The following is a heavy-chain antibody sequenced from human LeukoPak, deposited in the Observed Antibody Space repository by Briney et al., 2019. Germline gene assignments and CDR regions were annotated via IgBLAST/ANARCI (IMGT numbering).Heavy chain of an antibody. CDR2: ISWNSGSI. Sequence: GGSLRLSCAASGFTFDDYAMPWVRHAPGKGLEWVSGISWNSGSIGYADSVKGRFTISRDNAKNTLYLQMNSLRAEDTAVYYCARDGAETFDYWGQGTLVTVSS. D-gene: IGHD1-26*01. CDR3: ARDGAETFDY. V-gene: IGHV3-9*01. J-gene: IGHJ4*02. CDR1: GFTFDDYA.